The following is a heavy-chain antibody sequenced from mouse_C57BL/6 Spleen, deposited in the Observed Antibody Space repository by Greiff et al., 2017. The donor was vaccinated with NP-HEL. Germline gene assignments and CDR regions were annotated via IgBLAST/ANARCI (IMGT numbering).Heavy chain of an antibody. V-gene: IGHV1-20*01. D-gene: IGHD2-4*01. J-gene: IGHJ1*03. CDR2: INPYNGDT. Sequence: EVQLQQSGPELVKPGDSVKISCKASGYSFTGYFMNWVMQSHGKSLEWIGRINPYNGDTFYNQKFKGKATLTVDKSSSTAHMELRSLTSEDSAVYYCALYDYDGDWYFDVWGTGTTVTVSS. CDR1: GYSFTGYF. CDR3: ALYDYDGDWYFDV.